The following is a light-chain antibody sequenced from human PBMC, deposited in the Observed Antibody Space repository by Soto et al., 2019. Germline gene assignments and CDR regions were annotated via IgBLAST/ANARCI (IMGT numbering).Light chain of an antibody. CDR1: QSISTN. CDR2: GAS. CDR3: QQYDKWPLT. V-gene: IGKV3-15*01. J-gene: IGKJ3*01. Sequence: EIVMTQSPATLSVSPGERASLSCRASQSISTNLAWYQQKPGQAPRLLISGASTRATGIPARFSGSGSGTEVTLTISSPQSEDFAVYYCQQYDKWPLTVGPGTKVDIE.